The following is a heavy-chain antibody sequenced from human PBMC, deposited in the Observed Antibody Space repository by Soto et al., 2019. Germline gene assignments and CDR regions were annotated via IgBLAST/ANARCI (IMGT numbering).Heavy chain of an antibody. D-gene: IGHD3-3*01. J-gene: IGHJ6*02. CDR3: ARDPYYDFWSGSFGGMDV. CDR2: ISSSGSTI. CDR1: GFTFSSYE. Sequence: SLRLSCAASGFTFSSYEMNWVRQAPGKGLEWVSYISSSGSTIYYADSVKGRFTISRDNAKNSLYLQMNSLRAEDTAVYYCARDPYYDFWSGSFGGMDVWGQGTTVTVSS. V-gene: IGHV3-48*03.